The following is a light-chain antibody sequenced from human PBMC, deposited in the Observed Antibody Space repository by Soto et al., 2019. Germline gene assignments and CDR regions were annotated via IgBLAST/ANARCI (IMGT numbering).Light chain of an antibody. CDR1: QSIDRW. J-gene: IGKJ1*01. V-gene: IGKV1-5*03. CDR3: QQTDSYSQR. CDR2: DVS. Sequence: VTASDAARVTFTCRASQSIDRWLAWYQQKPGKAPKLLIYDVSSLQSGVPSRFSGSGSGTDFTLSINSLQREDFATYYCQQTDSYSQRFGQGAKVDIK.